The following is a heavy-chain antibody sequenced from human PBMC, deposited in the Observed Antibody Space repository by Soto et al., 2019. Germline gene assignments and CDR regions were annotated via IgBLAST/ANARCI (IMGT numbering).Heavy chain of an antibody. CDR2: ISSSSSYT. D-gene: IGHD2-15*01. Sequence: GGSLRLSCAASGFTFSDYYMSWIRQAPGKGLEWVSYISSSSSYTNYADSVKGRFTISRDNAKNSLYLQMNSLRAEDTAVYYCATQEPLPYCSGGSCYSHYYYGMDVWGQGTTVTVSS. CDR3: ATQEPLPYCSGGSCYSHYYYGMDV. CDR1: GFTFSDYY. J-gene: IGHJ6*02. V-gene: IGHV3-11*06.